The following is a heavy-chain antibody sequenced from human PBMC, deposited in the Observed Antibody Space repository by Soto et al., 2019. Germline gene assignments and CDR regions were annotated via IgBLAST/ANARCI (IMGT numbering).Heavy chain of an antibody. CDR2: ISWNSGSI. CDR1: GFTFDDYA. Sequence: DVQLVESGGGLVQPGRSLRLSCAASGFTFDDYAMHWVRQAPGKGLEWVSGISWNSGSIGYADSVKGRFTISRDNAKNSLYLQMNSLRAEDTALYYCAKDSGSPSTYYYYYGMDVWGQGTTVTVSS. CDR3: AKDSGSPSTYYYYYGMDV. J-gene: IGHJ6*02. D-gene: IGHD5-12*01. V-gene: IGHV3-9*01.